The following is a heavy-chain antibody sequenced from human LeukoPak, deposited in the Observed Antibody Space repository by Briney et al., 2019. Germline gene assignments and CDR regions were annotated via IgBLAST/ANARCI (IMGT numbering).Heavy chain of an antibody. CDR3: AGGAGGDAFDI. CDR2: IHHSGST. V-gene: IGHV4-34*01. D-gene: IGHD3-10*01. J-gene: IGHJ3*02. Sequence: SETLSLTCAVYGGSFSGYYWSWIRQPPGKGLEWIGEIHHSGSTNYNPSLKSRVTISVDTSKNQFSLKLSSVTAADTAVYYCAGGAGGDAFDIRGQGTMVTVSS. CDR1: GGSFSGYY.